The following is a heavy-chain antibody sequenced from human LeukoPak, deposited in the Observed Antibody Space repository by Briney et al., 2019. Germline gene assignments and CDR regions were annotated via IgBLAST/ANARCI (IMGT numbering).Heavy chain of an antibody. CDR3: ARDADWLEAYYFDY. V-gene: IGHV3-30-3*01. Sequence: PGGSLRLSCAASGFTFSSYAMHWVRQAPGKGLEWVAVISYDGSNKYYADSVKGRFTISRDNSKSTLYLQMNSLRSEDTAVYYCARDADWLEAYYFDYWGQGTLVTVSS. CDR1: GFTFSSYA. J-gene: IGHJ4*02. D-gene: IGHD3-9*01. CDR2: ISYDGSNK.